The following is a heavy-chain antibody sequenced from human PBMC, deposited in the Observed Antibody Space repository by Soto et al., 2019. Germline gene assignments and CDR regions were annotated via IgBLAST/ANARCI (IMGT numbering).Heavy chain of an antibody. Sequence: GGSLRLSCAASGFTFSSYSMNWVRQAPGKGLEWVSSISSSSSYIYYADSVKGRFTISRDNAKNSLYLQMNSLRAEDTAVYYCARGREYSSSKVFCANYWGQGTLVTVSS. CDR1: GFTFSSYS. J-gene: IGHJ4*02. V-gene: IGHV3-21*01. CDR3: ARGREYSSSKVFCANY. D-gene: IGHD6-6*01. CDR2: ISSSSSYI.